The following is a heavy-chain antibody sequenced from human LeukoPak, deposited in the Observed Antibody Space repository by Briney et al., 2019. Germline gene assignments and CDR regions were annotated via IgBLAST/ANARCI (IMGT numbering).Heavy chain of an antibody. CDR2: ISSSRRTI. CDR1: GFTFSSYS. V-gene: IGHV3-48*01. Sequence: GGSLRLSCAASGFTFSSYSMNWVRQAPGKGLEWVSYISSSRRTIYYADSVKGRFTISRDNAKNSLYLQMNSLRAEDTAVYYCAREYCSSTSCLYDYWGQGTLVTVSS. J-gene: IGHJ4*02. D-gene: IGHD2-2*01. CDR3: AREYCSSTSCLYDY.